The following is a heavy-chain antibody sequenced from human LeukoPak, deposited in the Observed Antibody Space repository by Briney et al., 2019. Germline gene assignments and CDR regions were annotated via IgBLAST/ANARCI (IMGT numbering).Heavy chain of an antibody. Sequence: SXXCTXXGXXISSXGXXWSWIRQHPGKGLXRIGYIYYSGSTYYNPSLKSRVTISVDTSKNQFSLKLSSVTATDTAVYYCARTYCSGGSCYDVDYWGQGTLVTVSS. CDR1: GXXISSXGXX. CDR3: ARTYCSGGSCYDVDY. D-gene: IGHD2-15*01. J-gene: IGHJ4*02. CDR2: IYYSGST. V-gene: IGHV4-31*03.